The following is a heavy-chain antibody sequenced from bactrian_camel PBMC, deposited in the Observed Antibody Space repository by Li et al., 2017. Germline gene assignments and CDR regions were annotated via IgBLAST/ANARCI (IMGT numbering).Heavy chain of an antibody. D-gene: IGHD2*01. J-gene: IGHJ4*01. V-gene: IGHV3S53*01. Sequence: HVQLVESGGGSVQAGGSLRLSCVARGISYCRHDKAWYRQTPGKEREGVAVIDDHGLAKFADSVKGRFTISQDSTKNTLFLQMNTLKPEDTGMYYCAADGGLSDCSSSFQDYEYNFWGRGTQVTVS. CDR3: AADGGLSDCSSSFQDYEYNF. CDR1: GISYCRHD. CDR2: IDDHGLA.